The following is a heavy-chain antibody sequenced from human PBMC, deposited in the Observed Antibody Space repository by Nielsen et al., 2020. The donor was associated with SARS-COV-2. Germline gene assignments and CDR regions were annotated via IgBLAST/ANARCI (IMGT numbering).Heavy chain of an antibody. CDR3: ARDLGGTGDYYYGMDV. V-gene: IGHV1-3*01. CDR2: INAGNGNT. D-gene: IGHD1/OR15-1a*01. J-gene: IGHJ6*02. Sequence: ASVKVSCKASGYTFTSYAMHWVRQAPGQRLEWMGWINAGNGNTKYSQKFQGSVTLTRDTSTSTVYMELSSLRTEDTAVYYCARDLGGTGDYYYGMDVWGQGTTVTVSS. CDR1: GYTFTSYA.